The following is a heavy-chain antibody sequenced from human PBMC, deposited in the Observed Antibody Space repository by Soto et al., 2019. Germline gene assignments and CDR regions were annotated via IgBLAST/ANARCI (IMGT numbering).Heavy chain of an antibody. J-gene: IGHJ1*01. CDR2: IKQDGSEK. D-gene: IGHD6-13*01. Sequence: GGSLRLSCAASGFTFSSYWMSWVRQAPGKGLEWVANIKQDGSEKYYVDSVKGRFTISRDNAKNSLYRQMNSLRAEDTAVYYCARGVSSWSAEYFQHWGQGTLVTVSS. V-gene: IGHV3-7*05. CDR1: GFTFSSYW. CDR3: ARGVSSWSAEYFQH.